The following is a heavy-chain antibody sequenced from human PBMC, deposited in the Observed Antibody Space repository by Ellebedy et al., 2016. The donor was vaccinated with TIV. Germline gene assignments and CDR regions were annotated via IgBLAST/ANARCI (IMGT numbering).Heavy chain of an antibody. CDR3: AKDSPYYYGSGSYFGGFDY. CDR2: ISGSGGST. V-gene: IGHV3-23*01. CDR1: GFTFSSYA. Sequence: GGSLRLSCAASGFTFSSYAMSWVRQAPGKGLEWISAISGSGGSTYYADSVKGRFTISRDNSKNTLYLQMNSLRAEDTAVYYCAKDSPYYYGSGSYFGGFDYWGQGTLVTVSS. J-gene: IGHJ4*02. D-gene: IGHD3-10*01.